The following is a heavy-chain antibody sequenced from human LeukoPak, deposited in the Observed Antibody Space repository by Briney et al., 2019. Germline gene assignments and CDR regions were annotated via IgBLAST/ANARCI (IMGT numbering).Heavy chain of an antibody. Sequence: SSETLSLTCTVSGGSISSSSYYWGWIRQPPGKGLEWIGSIYYSGSTYYNPSLKSRVTISVATSKNQFSLKLSSVTAADTAVYYCARRPMYYDILTGYYQTYYFDYWGQGTLVTVS. V-gene: IGHV4-39*01. J-gene: IGHJ4*02. CDR1: GGSISSSSYY. CDR2: IYYSGST. D-gene: IGHD3-9*01. CDR3: ARRPMYYDILTGYYQTYYFDY.